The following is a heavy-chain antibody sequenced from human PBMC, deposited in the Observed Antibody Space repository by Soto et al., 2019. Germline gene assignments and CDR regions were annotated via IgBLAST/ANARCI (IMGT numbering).Heavy chain of an antibody. CDR2: IKSKTDGGTT. D-gene: IGHD3-3*01. Sequence: GGSLRLSCAGSGLTFSNAWMSWVRQAPGKGLEWVGRIKSKTDGGTTDYAALVKVRCPISRDDSKNTLYLQMNSLKTEDTAVYYCTTVTNYDFWSGYYKSYYYLDVWGKGTTVTVSS. J-gene: IGHJ6*03. CDR3: TTVTNYDFWSGYYKSYYYLDV. V-gene: IGHV3-15*01. CDR1: GLTFSNAW.